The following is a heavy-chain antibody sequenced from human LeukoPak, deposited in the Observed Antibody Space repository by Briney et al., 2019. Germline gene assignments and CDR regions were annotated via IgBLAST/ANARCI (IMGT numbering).Heavy chain of an antibody. CDR3: ARDSGAYCTRTDCYTAGAFDN. J-gene: IGHJ3*02. D-gene: IGHD2-2*02. V-gene: IGHV4-59*01. Sequence: PSETLSLTCTVSGGSISSYYWSWIRQPPGKGLEWIGYIYYSGSTNYNPSLKSRVTISVDTSKNQFSLKLSSVTAADTAVYYCARDSGAYCTRTDCYTAGAFDNWGQGTMVTVSS. CDR1: GGSISSYY. CDR2: IYYSGST.